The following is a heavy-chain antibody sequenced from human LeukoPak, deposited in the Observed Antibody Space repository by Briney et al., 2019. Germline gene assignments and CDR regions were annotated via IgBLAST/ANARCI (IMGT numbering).Heavy chain of an antibody. J-gene: IGHJ5*02. CDR1: GGSISSSSYY. V-gene: IGHV4-39*07. CDR3: ARGLGCSGGSCWFDP. D-gene: IGHD2-15*01. CDR2: IYYSGST. Sequence: SETLSLTCTVSGGSISSSSYYWGWIRQPPGKGLEWIGSIYYSGSTYYNPSLKSRVTISVDRSKNQFSLKLSSVTAADTAVYYCARGLGCSGGSCWFDPWGQGTLVTVSS.